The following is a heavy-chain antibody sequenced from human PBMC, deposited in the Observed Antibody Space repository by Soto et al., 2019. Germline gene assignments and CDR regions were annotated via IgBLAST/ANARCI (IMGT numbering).Heavy chain of an antibody. CDR1: GYSFTSYW. CDR3: ARARYFDWPKYYFDY. V-gene: IGHV5-51*01. D-gene: IGHD3-9*01. CDR2: IYPGDSDT. J-gene: IGHJ4*02. Sequence: PGESLKISCKGSGYSFTSYWIGWVRQMPGKGLEWMGIIYPGDSDTRYSPSFQGQVTISADKSTSTAYLQWSSLKASDTAMYYCARARYFDWPKYYFDYWGQGTLVTVSS.